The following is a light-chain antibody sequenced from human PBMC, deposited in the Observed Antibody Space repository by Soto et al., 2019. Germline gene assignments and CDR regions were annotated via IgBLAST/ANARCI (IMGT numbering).Light chain of an antibody. CDR1: SSDVGGYDY. V-gene: IGLV2-8*01. Sequence: QSVLTQPPSASGSPGQSVTISFTGTSSDVGGYDYVSWYQQLPGKAPTLILYQVSKRSSGVPDRFSGSKSGSTASLTVSGLQAEDEADYYCSSYADNNNFVFGTGTKVTV. J-gene: IGLJ1*01. CDR2: QVS. CDR3: SSYADNNNFV.